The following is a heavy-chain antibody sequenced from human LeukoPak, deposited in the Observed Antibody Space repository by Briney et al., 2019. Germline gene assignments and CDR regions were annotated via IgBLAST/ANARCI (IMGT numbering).Heavy chain of an antibody. CDR2: INPSGGSA. Sequence: GASVKVSCKASGYTFTNYYMHWVRQAPGQGLEWMGIINPSGGSANYAQKFQGRVTMTRDTSTSTAYMELRSLRSDDTAVYYCARDRSSSWYYFDYWGQGTLVTVSS. J-gene: IGHJ4*02. D-gene: IGHD6-13*01. V-gene: IGHV1-46*01. CDR3: ARDRSSSWYYFDY. CDR1: GYTFTNYY.